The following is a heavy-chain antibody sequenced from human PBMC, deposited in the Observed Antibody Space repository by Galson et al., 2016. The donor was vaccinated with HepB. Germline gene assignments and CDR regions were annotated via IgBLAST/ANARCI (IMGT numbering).Heavy chain of an antibody. CDR2: INWNSGNI. CDR3: AKNIFGSESYNQGCSFDY. J-gene: IGHJ4*02. Sequence: SLRLSCAASGFTFDDYAMHWVRQAPGKGLEWVSGINWNSGNIDYADSVKGRFTISRDNAKNSLYLQMNSLTAEDTAFYYCAKNIFGSESYNQGCSFDYWGQGTLVTVSS. D-gene: IGHD3-10*01. V-gene: IGHV3-9*01. CDR1: GFTFDDYA.